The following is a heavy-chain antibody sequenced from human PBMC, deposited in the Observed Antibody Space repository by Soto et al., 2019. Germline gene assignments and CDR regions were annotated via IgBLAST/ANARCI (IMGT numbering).Heavy chain of an antibody. CDR3: ARKSKVVTANQDAFDI. CDR2: INHSGTT. Sequence: PSETLSLTCAVYSGSLSGYYWSWIRQPPGKGLEWIGEINHSGTTNYNPSLNSRVTISVDTSKNQFSLKLISVTAADTAVYYCARKSKVVTANQDAFDIWGQGTMVT. J-gene: IGHJ3*02. V-gene: IGHV4-34*01. D-gene: IGHD2-21*02. CDR1: SGSLSGYY.